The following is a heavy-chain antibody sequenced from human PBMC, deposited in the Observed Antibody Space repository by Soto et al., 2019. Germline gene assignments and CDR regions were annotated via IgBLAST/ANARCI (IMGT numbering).Heavy chain of an antibody. V-gene: IGHV3-7*03. Sequence: GSLILSFEASGFIFTGSWMSSVRQPPGKGLEWVASINPDGTKRFYVDSVQGRFTISRDDAKNSVFLQMISLRAEDTAVYYCVRCESSGWYLGIWGQGTLVTVSS. D-gene: IGHD6-19*01. J-gene: IGHJ4*02. CDR2: INPDGTKR. CDR1: GFIFTGSW. CDR3: VRCESSGWYLGI.